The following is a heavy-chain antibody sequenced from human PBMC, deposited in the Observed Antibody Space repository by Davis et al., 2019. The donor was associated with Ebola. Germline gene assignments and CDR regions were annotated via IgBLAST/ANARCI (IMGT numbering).Heavy chain of an antibody. Sequence: ASVKVSCKASGYTFTSYAMHWVRQAPGQRLEWMGWINAGNGNTKYSQKFQGRVTMTRNTSISTAYMELSSLRSEDTAVYYCARDRGSSWLHWFDPWGQGTPVTVSS. D-gene: IGHD6-13*01. CDR2: INAGNGNT. CDR1: GYTFTSYA. V-gene: IGHV1-3*01. J-gene: IGHJ5*02. CDR3: ARDRGSSWLHWFDP.